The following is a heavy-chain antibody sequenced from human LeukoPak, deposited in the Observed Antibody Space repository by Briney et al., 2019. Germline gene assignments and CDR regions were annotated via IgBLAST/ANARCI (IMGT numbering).Heavy chain of an antibody. CDR1: GFTFSNYW. Sequence: PGGSLRLSCAASGFTFSNYWMSWVRQAPGKGLEWVANINLDGNEVHYVDSLKDRFTISRDNARNSLYLQMSSLRAEDTAVYYCASGRHDFVHWGHGTLVTVSS. CDR3: ASGRHDFVH. D-gene: IGHD3-16*01. V-gene: IGHV3-7*01. CDR2: INLDGNEV. J-gene: IGHJ4*01.